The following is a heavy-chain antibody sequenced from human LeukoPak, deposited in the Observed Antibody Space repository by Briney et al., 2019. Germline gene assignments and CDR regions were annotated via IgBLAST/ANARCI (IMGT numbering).Heavy chain of an antibody. CDR2: INPNSGGT. Sequence: AASVKVSCKASGYTFTVYYMHWVRQAPGQELEWMGWINPNSGGTNYAQKFQGRVTMTRDTSNSTAYMELSRLRSDDTAVYYCARGFPRLTTVTTLVRFDPWGQGTLVTVSS. J-gene: IGHJ5*02. D-gene: IGHD4-17*01. V-gene: IGHV1-2*02. CDR1: GYTFTVYY. CDR3: ARGFPRLTTVTTLVRFDP.